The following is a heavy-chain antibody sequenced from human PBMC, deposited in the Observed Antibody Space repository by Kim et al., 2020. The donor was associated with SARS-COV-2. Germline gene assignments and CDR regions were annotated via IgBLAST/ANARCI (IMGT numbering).Heavy chain of an antibody. V-gene: IGHV1-3*01. J-gene: IGHJ6*02. D-gene: IGHD2-2*01. Sequence: FQGRVTITRDTSASTAYMELSSLRSEDTAVYYCAAVVPAATYYYYGMDVWGQGTTVTVSS. CDR3: AAVVPAATYYYYGMDV.